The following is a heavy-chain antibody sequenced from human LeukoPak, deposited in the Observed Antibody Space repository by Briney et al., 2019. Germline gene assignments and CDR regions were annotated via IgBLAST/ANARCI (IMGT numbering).Heavy chain of an antibody. CDR2: ISAYNGNT. J-gene: IGHJ4*02. V-gene: IGHV1-18*01. CDR1: GYTFTSYG. CDR3: ARIFYYDSSGYSSGFDY. D-gene: IGHD3-22*01. Sequence: GASVKVSCKASGYTFTSYGISWVRQAPGQGLEWMGWISAYNGNTNYAQKLQGRVTMTTDTSTSTAYMELRSLRSDDTAVYYCARIFYYDSSGYSSGFDYWGQGTLVTVSS.